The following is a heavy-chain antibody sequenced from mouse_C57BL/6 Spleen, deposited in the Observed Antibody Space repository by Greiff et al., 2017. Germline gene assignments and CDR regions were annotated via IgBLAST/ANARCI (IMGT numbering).Heavy chain of an antibody. J-gene: IGHJ3*01. CDR2: IDPSDSYT. CDR3: ARDSSGYGFAY. V-gene: IGHV1-50*01. Sequence: QVQLKQSGAELVKPGASVKLSCKASGYTFTSYWMQWVKQRPGQGLEWIGEIDPSDSYTNYNQKFKGKATLTVDTSSSTAYMQLSSLTSEDSAVYYCARDSSGYGFAYWGQETLVTVSA. CDR1: GYTFTSYW. D-gene: IGHD3-2*02.